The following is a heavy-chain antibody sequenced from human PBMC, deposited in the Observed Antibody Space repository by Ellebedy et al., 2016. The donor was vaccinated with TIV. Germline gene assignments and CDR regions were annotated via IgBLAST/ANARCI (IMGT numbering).Heavy chain of an antibody. CDR3: AKGSDYYDSSGYSTDFGY. V-gene: IGHV3-53*01. CDR2: IYSGGNT. D-gene: IGHD3-22*01. Sequence: PGGSLRLSCAASGFTVSRNYMSWVRQAPGKGLEWVSIIYSGGNTYYADSVKGRFTISRDNSKNTLYLQMNSLRAEDTAVYYCAKGSDYYDSSGYSTDFGYWGQGTLVTVSS. CDR1: GFTVSRNY. J-gene: IGHJ4*02.